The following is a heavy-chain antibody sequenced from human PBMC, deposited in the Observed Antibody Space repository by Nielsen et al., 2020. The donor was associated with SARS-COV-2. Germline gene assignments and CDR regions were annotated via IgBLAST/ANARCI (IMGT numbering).Heavy chain of an antibody. Sequence: SETLSLTCTVSGGSISSYYWSWIRQPPGKGLEWIGYIYYSGSTSYNPSLKSRVTISVDTSKNQFSLKLSSVTAADTAVYYCARRRGYSGYDWEVYYFDYWGQGTLVTVSS. V-gene: IGHV4-59*08. CDR3: ARRRGYSGYDWEVYYFDY. CDR2: IYYSGST. J-gene: IGHJ4*02. D-gene: IGHD5-12*01. CDR1: GGSISSYY.